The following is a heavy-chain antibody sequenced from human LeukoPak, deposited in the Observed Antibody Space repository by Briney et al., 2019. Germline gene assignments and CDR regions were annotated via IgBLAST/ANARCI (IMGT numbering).Heavy chain of an antibody. J-gene: IGHJ4*02. D-gene: IGHD5-18*01. Sequence: SETLSLTCAVSGASMNTHYWSWIRRPPGKGLEWIGYMLDTVTTKDNPSLKSRFTLSADTSKNQFSLRLTSVTAADTAVYYCATIKRGNIFGYFDFWGQGIPVTVSS. CDR3: ATIKRGNIFGYFDF. CDR1: GASMNTHY. CDR2: MLDTVTT. V-gene: IGHV4-59*11.